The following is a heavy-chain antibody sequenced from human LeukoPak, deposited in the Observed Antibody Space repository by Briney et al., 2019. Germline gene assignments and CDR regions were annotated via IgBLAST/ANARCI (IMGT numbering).Heavy chain of an antibody. Sequence: PETLSLTCAVYGGSFSGYYWSWIRQPPGKGLEWIGEINHSGSTNYNPSLKSRVTISVDTSKNQFSLKLSSVTAADTAVYYCARGLVAPYNWFDPWGQGTLVTVSS. CDR3: ARGLVAPYNWFDP. CDR2: INHSGST. D-gene: IGHD2-15*01. J-gene: IGHJ5*02. CDR1: GGSFSGYY. V-gene: IGHV4-34*01.